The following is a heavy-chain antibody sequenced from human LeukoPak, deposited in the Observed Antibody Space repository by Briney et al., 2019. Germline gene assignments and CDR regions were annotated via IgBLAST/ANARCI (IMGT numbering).Heavy chain of an antibody. CDR3: ARGPLIAAAGTW. D-gene: IGHD6-13*01. V-gene: IGHV3-7*03. J-gene: IGHJ4*02. CDR1: GFTFSSYW. Sequence: GGSLRLSCAASGFTFSSYWMSWVRQAPGEGLEWVAKINQDGTEKAYVDSVRDRFTISRDNAKNSLFLQMNSLRAEDTAVYYCARGPLIAAAGTWWGQGTLVTVSS. CDR2: INQDGTEK.